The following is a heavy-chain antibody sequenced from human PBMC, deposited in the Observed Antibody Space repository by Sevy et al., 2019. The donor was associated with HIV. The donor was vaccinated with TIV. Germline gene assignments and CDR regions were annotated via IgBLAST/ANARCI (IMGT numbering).Heavy chain of an antibody. CDR3: TRGYYYDGSGYSDY. Sequence: GGSLRLSCTGSGFTFGDYAMSWFRQAPGMGLEWVGFIRSKDYGGATEYAASGKGRFTSSRDDSKSIADLQMNSLKTEDTAVYYCTRGYYYDGSGYSDYWGQGTLVTVSS. J-gene: IGHJ4*02. CDR2: IRSKDYGGAT. D-gene: IGHD3-22*01. V-gene: IGHV3-49*03. CDR1: GFTFGDYA.